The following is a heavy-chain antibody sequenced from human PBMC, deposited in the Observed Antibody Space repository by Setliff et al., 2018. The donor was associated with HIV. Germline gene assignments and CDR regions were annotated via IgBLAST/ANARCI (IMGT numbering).Heavy chain of an antibody. V-gene: IGHV7-4-1*02. CDR1: GYTFTRYS. CDR2: LNTNTWNP. CDR3: ARDSSEYYDILTGEYHNMDV. D-gene: IGHD3-9*01. Sequence: ASVKVSCKASGYTFTRYSMNWVRQAPGQGLEWMGWLNTNTWNPTHAQGFTGRFDFSLDTSLSTAYLEISGLKVEDSAVYYCARDSSEYYDILTGEYHNMDVWGKGTSVTVSS. J-gene: IGHJ6*03.